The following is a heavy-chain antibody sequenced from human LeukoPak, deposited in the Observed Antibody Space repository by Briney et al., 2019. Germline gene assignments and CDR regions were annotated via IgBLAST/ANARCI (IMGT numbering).Heavy chain of an antibody. CDR3: ARVGSLSRGRNWVDP. J-gene: IGHJ5*02. CDR2: IDTSGST. D-gene: IGHD6-13*01. V-gene: IGHV4-4*07. CDR1: GGSISSYF. Sequence: SETLSLTCTVSGGSISSYFCSWIRQPAGKGLEWIGRIDTSGSTNYNPSLKSRVTMSVDTSKNQFSLKLSSVTAAGTAVYYCARVGSLSRGRNWVDPWGQGTLVTVSS.